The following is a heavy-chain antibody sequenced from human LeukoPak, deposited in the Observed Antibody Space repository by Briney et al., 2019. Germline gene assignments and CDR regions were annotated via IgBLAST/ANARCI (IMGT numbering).Heavy chain of an antibody. CDR2: IYSGGST. V-gene: IGHV3-53*05. J-gene: IGHJ3*02. CDR1: QFALCVNY. CDR3: AKDIGTTVTTSGAFDI. Sequence: SLRLSCAASQFALCVNYMGCVCHAPRERVWSVSLIYSGGSTYYADSVKGRFTISRENSKTTLYLQMNSLRAEDTALYYCAKDIGTTVTTSGAFDIWGQGTMVTVSS. D-gene: IGHD4-17*01.